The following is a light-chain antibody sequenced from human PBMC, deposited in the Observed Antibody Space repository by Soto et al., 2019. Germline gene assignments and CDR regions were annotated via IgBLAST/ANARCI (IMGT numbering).Light chain of an antibody. CDR2: EVS. Sequence: QSVLTQPASVSGSPGQSITISCTGTSSDVGDFNYVSWYQQHPGKAPKLMIYEVSNRPSGVSNRFSGSKSGNTASLTISGLQAEDEADYYCSSSTSSSTFVFGTGTKLTVL. J-gene: IGLJ1*01. CDR3: SSSTSSSTFV. V-gene: IGLV2-14*01. CDR1: SSDVGDFNY.